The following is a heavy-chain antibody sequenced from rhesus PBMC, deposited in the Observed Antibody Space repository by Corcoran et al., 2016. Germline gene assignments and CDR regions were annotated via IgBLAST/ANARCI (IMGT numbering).Heavy chain of an antibody. V-gene: IGHV3-184*01. CDR2: VRSRAYGGTP. D-gene: IGHD2-27*01. J-gene: IGHJ6*01. CDR1: GGSINNHY. CDR3: ARGGYCSGIYCGTLDS. Sequence: LQLQESGPGLAKPSATLSLTCAVSGGSINNHYWSCIRPAPRKGLDWVGFVRSRAYGGTPEYAASVQGRFTISRDESRTIAYLQMNSLKTEDTAVYYCARGGYCSGIYCGTLDSWGQGVVVTVSS.